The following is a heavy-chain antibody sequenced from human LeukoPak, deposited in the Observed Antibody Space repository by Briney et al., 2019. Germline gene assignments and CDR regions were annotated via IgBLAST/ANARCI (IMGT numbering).Heavy chain of an antibody. J-gene: IGHJ4*02. V-gene: IGHV4-4*07. CDR3: ARATHTIRADYKPFDF. CDR2: IYTSGST. CDR1: GGSNSSYF. D-gene: IGHD4-11*01. Sequence: SETLSLTCTLYGGSNSSYFWSWLRQPAGKGLEWIGRIYTSGSTTYNPSPKGRVTMSVDTSKDQFSLKLSSVTAADTAIYYCARATHTIRADYKPFDFWGQGTLVTVSS.